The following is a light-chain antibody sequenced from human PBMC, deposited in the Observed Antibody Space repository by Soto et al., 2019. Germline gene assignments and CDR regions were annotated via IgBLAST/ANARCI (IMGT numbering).Light chain of an antibody. V-gene: IGKV3-15*01. CDR1: QSVSSS. CDR3: QQYTNWPPWT. Sequence: EIVLTQSPGTLSLSPGERATLSCRASQSVSSSLAWYQQKPGQAPKLLIYGASTRAAGIPARFSGSGSGTEFTLTISSLQSEDFAVYYCQQYTNWPPWTFGRGTKVDIK. CDR2: GAS. J-gene: IGKJ1*01.